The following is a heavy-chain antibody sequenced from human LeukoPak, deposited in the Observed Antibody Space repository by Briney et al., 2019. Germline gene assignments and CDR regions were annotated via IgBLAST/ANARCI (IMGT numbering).Heavy chain of an antibody. CDR3: ARDLTTVVNWRKYWYFDL. V-gene: IGHV3-21*01. CDR1: GFTFSSYS. Sequence: GGSLRLSCAASGFTFSSYSMNWVRPAPGKGLEWVSSISSSSSYIYYADSVKGRFTISRDNAKNSLYLQMNSLRAEDTAVYYCARDLTTVVNWRKYWYFDLWGRGTLVTVSS. CDR2: ISSSSSYI. D-gene: IGHD4-23*01. J-gene: IGHJ2*01.